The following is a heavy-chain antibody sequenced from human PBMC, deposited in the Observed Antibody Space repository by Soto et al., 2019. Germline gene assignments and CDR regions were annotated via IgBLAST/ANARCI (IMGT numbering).Heavy chain of an antibody. D-gene: IGHD4-17*01. CDR3: SRAPFGDSHFDY. V-gene: IGHV3-11*06. J-gene: IGHJ4*02. Sequence: QVQLVESGGDLVKPGGSLRLSCAASGFTFSDYYIRWIRQAPGKGLEWVSYISSSSSYTNYADSVKGRFTISRDNAKKQLYLEMYSLRTEDKALYYCSRAPFGDSHFDYWGQGTLVTVSS. CDR1: GFTFSDYY. CDR2: ISSSSSYT.